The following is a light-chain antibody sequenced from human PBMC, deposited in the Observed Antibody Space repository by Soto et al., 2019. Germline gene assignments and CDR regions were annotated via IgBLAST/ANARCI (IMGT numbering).Light chain of an antibody. J-gene: IGKJ2*01. CDR3: QHSYSIPFT. V-gene: IGKV1-39*01. CDR2: TAS. CDR1: QNIYSY. Sequence: DIQMTQSPSSLSSSVGDRVTITCRASQNIYSYLNWYQQKPGTAPKLLIYTASNLQRGVPSKFSGSGSGTDFTLTISSLQPEDFATYYYQHSYSIPFTFGQGTKLEI.